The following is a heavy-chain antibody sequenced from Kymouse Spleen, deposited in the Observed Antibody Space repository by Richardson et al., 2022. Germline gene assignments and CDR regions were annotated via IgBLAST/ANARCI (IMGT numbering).Heavy chain of an antibody. Sequence: EVQLVESGGGLVQPGGSLRLSCAASGFTFSSYWMSWVRQAPGKGLEWVANIKQDGSEKYYVDSVKGRFTISRDNAKNSLYLQMNSLRAEDTAVYYCAREGYCSSTSCYMMGGYYYYGMDVWGQGTTVTVSS. CDR1: GFTFSSYW. J-gene: IGHJ6*02. D-gene: IGHD2-2*02. V-gene: IGHV3-7*01. CDR2: IKQDGSEK. CDR3: AREGYCSSTSCYMMGGYYYYGMDV.